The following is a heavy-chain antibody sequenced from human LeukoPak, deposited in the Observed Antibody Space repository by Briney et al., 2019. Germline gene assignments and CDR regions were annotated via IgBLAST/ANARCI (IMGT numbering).Heavy chain of an antibody. V-gene: IGHV3-23*01. J-gene: IGHJ3*02. Sequence: GVPLRLSCAASGFTFSSYAMSWVRQAPGKGREWVSAISGSGGSTYYADSVKGRFTISRDNSKNTLYLQMNSLRAEDTAVYYCAKGWLQQLDAFDIWGQGTMVTVSS. CDR3: AKGWLQQLDAFDI. CDR2: ISGSGGST. D-gene: IGHD6-13*01. CDR1: GFTFSSYA.